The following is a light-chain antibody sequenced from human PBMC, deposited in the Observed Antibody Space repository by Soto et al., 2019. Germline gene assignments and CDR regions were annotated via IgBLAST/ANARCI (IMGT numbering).Light chain of an antibody. J-gene: IGKJ1*01. CDR2: VPS. CDR1: QAIRND. V-gene: IGKV1-17*01. CDR3: LQHNNYACT. Sequence: DIPMTQSPSSLSASVGDRVTITCRASQAIRNDVGWYQQKPGKDPKSLIYVPSRLEIGVPSRFSGSGFGTECTLTISCRQREECATYYCLQHNNYACTFGQGTRVEIK.